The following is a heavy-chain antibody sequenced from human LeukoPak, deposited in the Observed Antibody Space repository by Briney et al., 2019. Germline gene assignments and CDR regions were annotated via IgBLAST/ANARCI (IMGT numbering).Heavy chain of an antibody. J-gene: IGHJ4*02. V-gene: IGHV1-69*04. CDR3: ARTDYDILTGYQYHYYYFDY. Sequence: SVKVSCKASGGTFSSYAISWVRQAPGQGLEWMGRIIPILGIANYAQKFQGRVTITADKSTSTAYMELSSLRSEDTAVYYCARTDYDILTGYQYHYYYFDYWGQGTLVTVSS. CDR2: IIPILGIA. D-gene: IGHD3-9*01. CDR1: GGTFSSYA.